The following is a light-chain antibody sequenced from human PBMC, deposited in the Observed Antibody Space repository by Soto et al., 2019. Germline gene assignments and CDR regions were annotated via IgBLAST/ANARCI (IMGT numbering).Light chain of an antibody. Sequence: QSALTQHASVSGSPGQSITISCTGTSNTIGGYNVVSWYQQHPGTAPKVIIYEGIKRPSGVSNRFSGSISGSTASLTISGLQAEDEADYYCCSYVGATTYVFGTGTKVTVL. V-gene: IGLV2-23*01. CDR3: CSYVGATTYV. CDR2: EGI. CDR1: SNTIGGYNV. J-gene: IGLJ1*01.